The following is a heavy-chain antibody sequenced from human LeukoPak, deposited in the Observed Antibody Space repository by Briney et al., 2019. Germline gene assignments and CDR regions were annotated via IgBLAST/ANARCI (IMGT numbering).Heavy chain of an antibody. CDR3: AKDEAFDRGIYDAFDI. CDR1: GFSFSNYA. J-gene: IGHJ3*02. CDR2: ISYDGDNK. V-gene: IGHV3-30*18. D-gene: IGHD3-9*01. Sequence: PGRSLRLSCAASGFSFSNYAMHWVCQAPGKWLEWVAAISYDGDNKWIADSVKGRFTVSRDNSRNTLYLQMDSLRAEDTAVYYCAKDEAFDRGIYDAFDIWGQGTMVTVSS.